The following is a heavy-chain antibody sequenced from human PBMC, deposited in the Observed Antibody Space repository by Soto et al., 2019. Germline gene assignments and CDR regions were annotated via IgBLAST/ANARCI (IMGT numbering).Heavy chain of an antibody. CDR3: ARRKIVHKAMVFEP. Sequence: PVGSLRLSCAASVFTFSSYSMNCVRHSPGKGLEWVSSISSSSSYIYYADSVKGRFTISRDNAKNSLYLQMNSLRAEDTAVYYCARRKIVHKAMVFEPWGQATLVSVSS. CDR1: VFTFSSYS. J-gene: IGHJ5*02. D-gene: IGHD5-18*01. CDR2: ISSSSSYI. V-gene: IGHV3-21*01.